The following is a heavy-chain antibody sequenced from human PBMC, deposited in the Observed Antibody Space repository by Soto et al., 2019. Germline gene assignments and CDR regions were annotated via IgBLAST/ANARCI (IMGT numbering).Heavy chain of an antibody. V-gene: IGHV3-23*01. CDR1: GFNFNAYV. Sequence: GGSLRLSCAASGFNFNAYVMNWVRQAPGKGLEWVSIISFTGDSRYYADSVKDRFTISRDNSKNTLYLQMNSLRAEDTAVYYCARDYDYASGGFDPWGRGTLVTVSS. D-gene: IGHD3-16*01. CDR2: ISFTGDSR. J-gene: IGHJ5*02. CDR3: ARDYDYASGGFDP.